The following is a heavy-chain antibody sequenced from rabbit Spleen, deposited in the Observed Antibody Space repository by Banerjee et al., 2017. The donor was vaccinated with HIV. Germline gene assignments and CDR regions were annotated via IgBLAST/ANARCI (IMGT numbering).Heavy chain of an antibody. V-gene: IGHV1S40*01. Sequence: QSLEESGGDLVKPGASLTLTCKASGFSLSNYYMCWVRQAPGKGLEWIACIDGSGGATYYASWAKGRLTISKTSSTTVTLQMASLTAADTATYFCAGDLGVIVYRFSLWGQGTLVTVS. CDR1: GFSLSNYY. J-gene: IGHJ4*01. CDR2: IDGSGGAT. CDR3: AGDLGVIVYRFSL. D-gene: IGHD6-1*01.